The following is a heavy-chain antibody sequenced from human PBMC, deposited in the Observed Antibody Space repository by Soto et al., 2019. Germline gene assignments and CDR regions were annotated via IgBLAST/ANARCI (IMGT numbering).Heavy chain of an antibody. Sequence: GASVKVSCKASGYTFTSYGISWVRQAPGQGLEWMGGIIPIFGTANYAQKFQGRVTITADESTSTAYMELSSLRSEDTAVYYCARLSSGTQPDYWGQGTLVTVSS. J-gene: IGHJ4*02. CDR2: IIPIFGTA. V-gene: IGHV1-69*13. CDR1: GYTFTSYG. D-gene: IGHD1-26*01. CDR3: ARLSSGTQPDY.